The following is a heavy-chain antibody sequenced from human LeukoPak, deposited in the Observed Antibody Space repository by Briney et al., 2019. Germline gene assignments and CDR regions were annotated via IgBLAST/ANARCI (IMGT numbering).Heavy chain of an antibody. V-gene: IGHV4-59*11. J-gene: IGHJ3*02. CDR2: ISYIGST. D-gene: IGHD4-17*01. Sequence: PSETLSLTCAVSDDSFSSLYWTWIRQPPGKGLEWIGYISYIGSTNYNPSLKSRVTISIDTSKNQFSLQLTSVTAADTAVYYCARDLVTVTKGFDIWGQGTMVSVSS. CDR1: DDSFSSLY. CDR3: ARDLVTVTKGFDI.